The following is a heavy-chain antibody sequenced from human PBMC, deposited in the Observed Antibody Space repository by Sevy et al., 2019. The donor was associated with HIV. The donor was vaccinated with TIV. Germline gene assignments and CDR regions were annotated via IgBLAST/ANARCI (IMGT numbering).Heavy chain of an antibody. Sequence: SETLSLTCTVSGDSIGTYYWTWIRQPPGKGLEWIGYIYYSGSTKYNPSLKSRVTISVETSKNQFSLKLSSVTAADTAVYYCARAGSSSPPTYFFDYWGHGTLVTVSS. CDR2: IYYSGST. J-gene: IGHJ4*01. D-gene: IGHD6-6*01. CDR1: GDSIGTYY. V-gene: IGHV4-59*01. CDR3: ARAGSSSPPTYFFDY.